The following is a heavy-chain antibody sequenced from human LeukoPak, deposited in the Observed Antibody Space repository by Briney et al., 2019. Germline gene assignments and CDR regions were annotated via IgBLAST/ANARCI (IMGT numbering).Heavy chain of an antibody. V-gene: IGHV3-21*04. J-gene: IGHJ4*02. CDR1: GFTFSSYS. Sequence: GGSLRLSCAASGFTFSSYSMNWVRQAPGKGLEWVSSISSSSSYIYYADSVKGRFTISRDNSKNTLYLQMNSLRAEDTAVYYCAKDRDVVAAMHYWGQGTLVTVSS. D-gene: IGHD2-15*01. CDR3: AKDRDVVAAMHY. CDR2: ISSSSSYI.